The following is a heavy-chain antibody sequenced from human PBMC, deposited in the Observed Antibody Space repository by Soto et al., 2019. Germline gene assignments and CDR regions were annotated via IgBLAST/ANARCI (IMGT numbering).Heavy chain of an antibody. Sequence: ASVKVSCKASGYTFTSYGISWVRQAPGQGLEWMGWISAYNGNTNYAQKLQGRVTMTTDTSTSTAYMELRSLRSDDTAVYYCARVGFDCSGGSCYPYYHYYMDVWGKGTTVTVSS. CDR1: GYTFTSYG. D-gene: IGHD2-15*01. CDR2: ISAYNGNT. J-gene: IGHJ6*03. V-gene: IGHV1-18*01. CDR3: ARVGFDCSGGSCYPYYHYYMDV.